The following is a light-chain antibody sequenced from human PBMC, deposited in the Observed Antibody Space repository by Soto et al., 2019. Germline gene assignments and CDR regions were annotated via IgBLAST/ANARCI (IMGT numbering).Light chain of an antibody. Sequence: DIQLTQSPSSLSASVGDRVTLTCRASQSINNYLNWYRQKPGKAPKLLIYTASTLQNGVPSRFGGGGSGTGFTLTITGLQPEYFGTYYCQHTYTSITFGQGTRLEI. J-gene: IGKJ5*01. CDR2: TAS. CDR1: QSINNY. CDR3: QHTYTSIT. V-gene: IGKV1-39*01.